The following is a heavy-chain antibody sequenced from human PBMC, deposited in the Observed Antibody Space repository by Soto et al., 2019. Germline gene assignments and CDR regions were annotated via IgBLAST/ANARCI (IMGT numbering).Heavy chain of an antibody. CDR1: GYTFTSYG. V-gene: IGHV1-18*01. Sequence: ASVKVSCKASGYTFTSYGISWVRQAPGRGLEWMGWISAYNGNTNYAQKLQGRVTMTTDTSTSTAYMELRSLRSDDTAVYYCARLVIVYDALDIWGQGTMVTVSS. D-gene: IGHD3-9*01. CDR2: ISAYNGNT. CDR3: ARLVIVYDALDI. J-gene: IGHJ3*02.